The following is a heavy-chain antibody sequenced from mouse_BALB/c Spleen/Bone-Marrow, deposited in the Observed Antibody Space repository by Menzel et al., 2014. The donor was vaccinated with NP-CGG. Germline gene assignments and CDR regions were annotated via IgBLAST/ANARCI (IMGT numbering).Heavy chain of an antibody. CDR3: TRNYGSSYPSWFAY. CDR1: GYTFTSYW. D-gene: IGHD1-1*01. CDR2: IYPGSGST. J-gene: IGHJ3*01. V-gene: IGHV1S22*01. Sequence: LQQSGSELVRPGASVKLSCKASGYTFTSYWMHWVKQRHGQGLEWIGNIYPGSGSTNYDEKFKSKGTLTVDTSSSTAYMHLSSLTSEDSAVYYCTRNYGSSYPSWFAYWGQGTLVAVSA.